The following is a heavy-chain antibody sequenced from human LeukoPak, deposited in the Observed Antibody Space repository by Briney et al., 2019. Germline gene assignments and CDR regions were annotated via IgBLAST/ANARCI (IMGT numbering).Heavy chain of an antibody. V-gene: IGHV3-53*01. Sequence: GGSLRLSCAASGFTLSSNYMSWVRQAPGKGVEWVSVIYSGGSTYYSDSVKGRFTISRDNSKNTLYLQMNSLRAEDTAVYYCARDGGQRTMDWGQGTLVTVSS. CDR1: GFTLSSNY. D-gene: IGHD1-1*01. CDR2: IYSGGST. J-gene: IGHJ4*02. CDR3: ARDGGQRTMD.